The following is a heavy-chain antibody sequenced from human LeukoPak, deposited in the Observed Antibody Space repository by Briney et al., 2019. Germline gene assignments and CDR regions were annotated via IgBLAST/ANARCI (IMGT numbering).Heavy chain of an antibody. D-gene: IGHD3-22*01. CDR2: ISYDGSNK. CDR1: GFTFSNYG. Sequence: GGTLRLSCAASGFTFSNYGMAWVRQAPGKGPEWVAVISYDGSNKYYADSVKGRFTISRDNSKNTLYLQMNSLRAEDTAVYYCARMGDYYDSSGYSYWGQGTLVTVSS. V-gene: IGHV3-30*03. CDR3: ARMGDYYDSSGYSY. J-gene: IGHJ4*02.